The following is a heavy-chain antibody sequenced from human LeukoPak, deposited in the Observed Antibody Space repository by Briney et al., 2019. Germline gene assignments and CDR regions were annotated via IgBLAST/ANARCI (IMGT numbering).Heavy chain of an antibody. D-gene: IGHD2-15*01. CDR3: ARSLRGYCSGGSCHNWFDP. J-gene: IGHJ5*02. CDR2: IYYSGST. CDR1: GGSISSYY. V-gene: IGHV4-59*01. Sequence: SETLSLTCTVSGGSISSYYWSWIRQPPGKGLEWIGYIYYSGSTNYNSSLKSRVTISVDTSKSQFSLKLSSVTAADTAVYYCARSLRGYCSGGSCHNWFDPWGQGTLVTVSS.